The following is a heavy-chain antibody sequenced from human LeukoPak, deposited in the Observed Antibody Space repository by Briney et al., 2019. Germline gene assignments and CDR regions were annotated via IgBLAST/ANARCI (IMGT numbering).Heavy chain of an antibody. CDR3: ARGQGTGTTWLGYFYG. J-gene: IGHJ2*01. D-gene: IGHD1-7*01. CDR2: INHSGST. CDR1: GGSFSGYY. V-gene: IGHV4-34*01. Sequence: SETLSLTCAVYGGSFSGYYWSWIRQPPGKGLEWIGEINHSGSTNYNPSLKSRVTISVDTSKNQFSLKLSSVTAADTAVYYCARGQGTGTTWLGYFYGWGRGTLVTVSS.